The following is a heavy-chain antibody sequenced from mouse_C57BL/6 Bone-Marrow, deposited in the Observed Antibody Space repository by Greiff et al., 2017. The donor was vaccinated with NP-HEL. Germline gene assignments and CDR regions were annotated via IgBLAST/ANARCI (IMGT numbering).Heavy chain of an antibody. D-gene: IGHD1-1*01. CDR1: GFSLTSYG. J-gene: IGHJ1*03. CDR3: ARHYYGSSWWYFDV. CDR2: IWSDGST. V-gene: IGHV2-6-1*01. Sequence: VMLVESGPGLVAPSQSLSITCTVSGFSLTSYGVHWVRQPPGKGLEWLVVIWSDGSTTYNSALKSRLSISKDNSKSQVFLKMNSLQTDDTAMYYCARHYYGSSWWYFDVWGTGTTVTVSS.